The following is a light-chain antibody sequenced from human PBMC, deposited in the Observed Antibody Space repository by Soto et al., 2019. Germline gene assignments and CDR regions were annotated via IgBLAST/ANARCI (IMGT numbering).Light chain of an antibody. CDR1: QSISSW. CDR2: DAS. Sequence: DIQVTQCPPTLSASVGDRVTLTCRASQSISSWLAWYQQKPGKAPKFLIYDASSVESGVPSRFSGSGSGTGFTLTISGLQPDDVAIYYCQQYCIHPPTFGGGTKVDIK. J-gene: IGKJ4*01. V-gene: IGKV1-5*01. CDR3: QQYCIHPPT.